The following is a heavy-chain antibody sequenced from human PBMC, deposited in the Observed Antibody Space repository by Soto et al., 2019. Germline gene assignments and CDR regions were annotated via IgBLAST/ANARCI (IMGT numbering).Heavy chain of an antibody. CDR3: ARQTVSCHDF. J-gene: IGHJ4*02. V-gene: IGHV3-73*01. Sequence: EVQLVESGGGSVQPGESLKLSCSTSGFTLSASHMHWVRQAPGKGLEWVGHMRSKADNYETAYAASVRGRFTVSRDDSKNTAYLQMDSLTAEDTAVYYCARQTVSCHDFWGQGTLVTVSS. CDR2: MRSKADNYET. CDR1: GFTLSASH. D-gene: IGHD2-2*01.